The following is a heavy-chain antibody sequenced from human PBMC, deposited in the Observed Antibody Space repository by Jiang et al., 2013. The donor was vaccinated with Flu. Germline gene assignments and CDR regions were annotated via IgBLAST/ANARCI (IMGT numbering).Heavy chain of an antibody. Sequence: QSGSELMRPGSSVNISCKASGYSFTNYPMNWVRQAPGQGLEWMGWIDFNTGNPTYAQGFTGRFVFSSDTSVNTAYLQISSLKAEDTAVYYCAILLNSRAWFWYFDLWGRGTLATVSS. J-gene: IGHJ2*01. CDR1: GYSFTNYP. V-gene: IGHV7-4-1*02. D-gene: IGHD3-22*01. CDR3: AILLNSRAWFWYFDL. CDR2: IDFNTGNP.